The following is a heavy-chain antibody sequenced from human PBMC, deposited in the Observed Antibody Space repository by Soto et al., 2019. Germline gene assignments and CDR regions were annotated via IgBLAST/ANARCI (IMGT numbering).Heavy chain of an antibody. CDR1: GFTFDDYA. D-gene: IGHD4-4*01. V-gene: IGHV3-9*01. J-gene: IGHJ4*02. Sequence: EVQLVESGGGLVQPGRSLRLSCAASGFTFDDYAMHWVRQAPGKGLEWVSGISWNSGSIGYADSVKGLFTISRDNAKNSLYLQMNSLRAEDTALYYCAKDTGYSNLFDYWGQGTLVTVSS. CDR2: ISWNSGSI. CDR3: AKDTGYSNLFDY.